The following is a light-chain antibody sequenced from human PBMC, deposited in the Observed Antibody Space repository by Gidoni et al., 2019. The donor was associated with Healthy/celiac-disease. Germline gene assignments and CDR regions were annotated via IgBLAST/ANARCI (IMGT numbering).Light chain of an antibody. J-gene: IGKJ5*01. CDR3: MKGTHWPPL. CDR2: KVS. V-gene: IGKV2-30*01. CDR1: QSLVYSDGNHY. Sequence: VVMPQSPLSMPVTLGQPASISCRSSQSLVYSDGNHYLNWFPQRPGQSPRRLISKVSNRDSGVPDRFSGSGSGTDFTLKISRVEAEDVWVYYCMKGTHWPPLFGQGTRLEIK.